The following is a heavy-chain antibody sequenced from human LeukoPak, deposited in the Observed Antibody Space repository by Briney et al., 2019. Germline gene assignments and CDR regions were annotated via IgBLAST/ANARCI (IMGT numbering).Heavy chain of an antibody. CDR3: ASDWIDRYLDV. D-gene: IGHD2-2*03. CDR2: LSPHANYE. Sequence: PGGSLRLSCAASGFFFSDYGIRWVRQAPGKGLEWVAVLSPHANYEYYADSVQGRFAISRDDSKNTVYLQMNSLRDVETDVYYCASDWIDRYLDVWGLGTVVTVSS. CDR1: GFFFSDYG. J-gene: IGHJ5*02. V-gene: IGHV3-33*01.